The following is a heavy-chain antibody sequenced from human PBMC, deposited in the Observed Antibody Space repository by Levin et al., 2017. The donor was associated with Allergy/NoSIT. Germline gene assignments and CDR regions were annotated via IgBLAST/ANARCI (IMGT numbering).Heavy chain of an antibody. V-gene: IGHV1-69*04. CDR1: GGTFSSST. J-gene: IGHJ6*02. CDR3: AREGSKHYGENYSYDMAL. CDR2: IIPMIGVT. D-gene: IGHD3-10*01. Sequence: SVKVSCQASGGTFSSSTFSWVRQAPGQGLEWMGRIIPMIGVTNYAQKFQGSVTITADKSTSTTYMELSSLRSEDTAVYYCAREGSKHYGENYSYDMALWGQGTTVTVSS.